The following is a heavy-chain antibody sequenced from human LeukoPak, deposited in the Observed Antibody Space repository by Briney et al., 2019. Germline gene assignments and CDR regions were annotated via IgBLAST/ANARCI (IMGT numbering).Heavy chain of an antibody. CDR3: ARVDGSGSYSANAFDI. D-gene: IGHD3-10*01. V-gene: IGHV4-4*07. J-gene: IGHJ3*02. CDR1: GGSISSYY. CDR2: IYTSGST. Sequence: SETLSLTCTVSGGSISSYYWSWIRQPAGKGLEWIGRIYTSGSTNYNPSLKSRVTMSVDTSKNQFSLKLSPVTAADTAVYYCARVDGSGSYSANAFDIWGQGTMVTVSS.